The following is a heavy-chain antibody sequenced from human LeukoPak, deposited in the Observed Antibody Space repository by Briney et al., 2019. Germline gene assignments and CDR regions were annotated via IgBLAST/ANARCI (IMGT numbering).Heavy chain of an antibody. CDR3: AREATGYSSSWYLEPGTNYYYYYMDV. D-gene: IGHD6-13*01. CDR2: IYTSGST. CDR1: GGSISSGSYY. J-gene: IGHJ6*03. Sequence: SETLSLTCTVSGGSISSGSYYWSWIRQPAGKGLEWIGRIYTSGSTNYNPSLKSRVTISVDTSKNQFSLKLSSVTAADTAVYYCAREATGYSSSWYLEPGTNYYYYYMDVWGKGTTVTISS. V-gene: IGHV4-61*02.